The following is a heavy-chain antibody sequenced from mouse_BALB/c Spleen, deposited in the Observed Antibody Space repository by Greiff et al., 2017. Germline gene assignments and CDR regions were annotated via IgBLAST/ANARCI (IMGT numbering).Heavy chain of an antibody. V-gene: IGHV2-6-5*01. CDR1: GFSLTDYG. Sequence: VQLQQSGPGLVAPSQSLSITCTVSGFSLTDYGVSWIRQPPGKGLEWLGVIWGGGSTYYNSALKSSLSLSKDNSKSQVFLKMNSLQTDDTAMYYCAKHGGIYYYGSSPMDYWGQGTSVTVSS. J-gene: IGHJ4*01. D-gene: IGHD1-1*01. CDR2: IWGGGST. CDR3: AKHGGIYYYGSSPMDY.